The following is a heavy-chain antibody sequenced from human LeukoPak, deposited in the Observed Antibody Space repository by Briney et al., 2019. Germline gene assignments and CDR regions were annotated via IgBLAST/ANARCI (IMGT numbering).Heavy chain of an antibody. J-gene: IGHJ4*02. CDR2: IIPIFGIA. CDR3: ARDHYYDSSGYYGGY. V-gene: IGHV1-69*04. Sequence: ASVKVSCKASGGTFSSYAISWVRQAPGQGLEWMGRIIPIFGIANYAQKFQGRVTNTADKSTSTAYMELSSLRSEDTAVYYCARDHYYDSSGYYGGYWGQGTLVTVSS. CDR1: GGTFSSYA. D-gene: IGHD3-22*01.